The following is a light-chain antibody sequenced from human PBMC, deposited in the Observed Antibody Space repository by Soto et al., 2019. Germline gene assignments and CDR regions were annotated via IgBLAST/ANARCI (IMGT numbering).Light chain of an antibody. CDR2: GAS. V-gene: IGKV3-15*01. CDR3: QQLNRYPLT. Sequence: EIAMTQSPVTLSVSPGDTATLSCRATQSLSTRLAWYQQKPGQAPRLLIHGASTRATGIPDRFSGSGSGTDFTLTISSLEPADFATYYCQQLNRYPLTFGGGTKVDIK. J-gene: IGKJ4*01. CDR1: QSLSTR.